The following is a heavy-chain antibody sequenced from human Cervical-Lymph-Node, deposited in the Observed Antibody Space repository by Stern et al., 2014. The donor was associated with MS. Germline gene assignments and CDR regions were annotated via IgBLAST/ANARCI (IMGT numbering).Heavy chain of an antibody. CDR3: ARGTYGDYDSANWYFDL. V-gene: IGHV1-46*01. J-gene: IGHJ2*01. CDR2: INPSGGTT. CDR1: GYTFTTYF. D-gene: IGHD4-17*01. Sequence: QVQLVQSGAEVKKPGASGKVSCKASGYTFTTYFIHWVRQAPGQGLEWMGIINPSGGTTNYAQNFQGRVTMTRDTSTSTVYMELSSLRSEDTAVYSCARGTYGDYDSANWYFDLWGRGTLVTVSS.